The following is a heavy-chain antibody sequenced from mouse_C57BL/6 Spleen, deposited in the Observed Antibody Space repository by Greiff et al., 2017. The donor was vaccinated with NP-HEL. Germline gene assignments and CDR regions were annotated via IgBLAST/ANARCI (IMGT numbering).Heavy chain of an antibody. Sequence: EVKLQESGPGLAKPSQTLSLTCSVTGYSITSDYWNWIRKFPGNKLEYMGYISYSGSTYYNPSLKSRISITRDTSKNQYYLQLNSVTTEDTATYYCARSSGLYYYGSSFYFDYWGQGTTLTVSS. CDR2: ISYSGST. V-gene: IGHV3-8*01. J-gene: IGHJ2*01. D-gene: IGHD1-1*01. CDR3: ARSSGLYYYGSSFYFDY. CDR1: GYSITSDY.